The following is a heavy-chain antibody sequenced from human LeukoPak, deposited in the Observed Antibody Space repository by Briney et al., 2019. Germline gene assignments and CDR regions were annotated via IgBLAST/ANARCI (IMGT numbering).Heavy chain of an antibody. CDR2: INTNTGNP. Sequence: ASVKVSCKASGYTFTSYYMHWVRQAPGQGLEWMGWINTNTGNPTYAQGFTGRFVFSLDTSVSTAYLQISSLKAEDTAVYYCARGESSSWTPFDYWGQGTLVTVSS. D-gene: IGHD6-13*01. J-gene: IGHJ4*02. CDR1: GYTFTSYY. CDR3: ARGESSSWTPFDY. V-gene: IGHV7-4-1*02.